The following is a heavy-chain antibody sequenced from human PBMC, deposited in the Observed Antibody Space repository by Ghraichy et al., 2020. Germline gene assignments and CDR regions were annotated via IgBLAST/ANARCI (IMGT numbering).Heavy chain of an antibody. CDR3: VRGLRRGNAYVVFDF. D-gene: IGHD3-10*02. J-gene: IGHJ4*02. V-gene: IGHV3-23*01. Sequence: GGSLRLSCAASRFTFGSYVMNWVRQAPGTGLEWVAVITESGTGSGATFYADSVRGRFTISRDNPKNTLYLQMNSLRAEDTAVYYCVRGLRRGNAYVVFDFWGQGTLVTVSS. CDR1: RFTFGSYV. CDR2: ITESGTGSGAT.